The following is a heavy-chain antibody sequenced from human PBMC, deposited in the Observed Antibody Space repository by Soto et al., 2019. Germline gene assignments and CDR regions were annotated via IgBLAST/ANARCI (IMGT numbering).Heavy chain of an antibody. Sequence: QITLKESGPTLVKPTQTLTLTCTFSGFSLTTGGVGVGWIRQPPGKALEWLALIYWDDDKRYSPSLKSRLTITKDTSKNPVVLTMTTVDPLDTATYFCAHGSFYDFLTGIRGRFDYWGQGALVTVSS. CDR1: GFSLTTGGVG. CDR3: AHGSFYDFLTGIRGRFDY. CDR2: IYWDDDK. J-gene: IGHJ4*02. V-gene: IGHV2-5*02. D-gene: IGHD3-9*01.